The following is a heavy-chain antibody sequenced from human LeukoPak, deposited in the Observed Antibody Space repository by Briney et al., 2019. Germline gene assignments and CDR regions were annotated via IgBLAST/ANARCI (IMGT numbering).Heavy chain of an antibody. V-gene: IGHV4-39*01. CDR3: ASGGDSSGYYYGEYFQH. J-gene: IGHJ1*01. CDR2: IYYSGST. CDR1: GGSISSYY. D-gene: IGHD3-22*01. Sequence: SETLSLTCTVSGGSISSYYWSWIRQPPGKGLEWIGSIYYSGSTYYNPSLKSRVTISVDTSKNQFSLKLSSVTAADTAVYYCASGGDSSGYYYGEYFQHWGQGTLVTVSS.